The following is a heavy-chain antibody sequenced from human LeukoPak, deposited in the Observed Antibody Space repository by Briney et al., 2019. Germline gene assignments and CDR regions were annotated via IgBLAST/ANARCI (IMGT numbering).Heavy chain of an antibody. V-gene: IGHV4-4*07. CDR3: ARGTWGSDYYYYYALDI. D-gene: IGHD3-16*01. Sequence: SETLSLTCTVSGGSISSFYWSWIRQPAGKGLEWIGRIYTSGSTNYNPSLKSRVTMSVDTSKNQFSLKLTSVTAADTAVYYCARGTWGSDYYYYYALDIWGQGTTVTVSS. CDR2: IYTSGST. J-gene: IGHJ6*02. CDR1: GGSISSFY.